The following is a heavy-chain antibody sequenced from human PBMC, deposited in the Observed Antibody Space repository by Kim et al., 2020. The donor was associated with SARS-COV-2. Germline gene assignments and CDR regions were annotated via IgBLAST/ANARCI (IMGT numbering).Heavy chain of an antibody. Sequence: CVKGRFTIPRENSKNTLYLQMNSLRAEDTAVYYCAREYYCGSGSYTHFDYWGQGALVTVSP. J-gene: IGHJ4*02. V-gene: IGHV3-30*07. D-gene: IGHD3-10*01. CDR3: AREYYCGSGSYTHFDY.